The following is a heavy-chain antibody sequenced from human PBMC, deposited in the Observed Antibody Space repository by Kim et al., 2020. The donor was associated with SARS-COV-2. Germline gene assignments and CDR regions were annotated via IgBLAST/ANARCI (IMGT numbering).Heavy chain of an antibody. CDR3: AKDGDPSRTSFSHYFDY. J-gene: IGHJ4*01. D-gene: IGHD2-2*01. CDR1: GFTFSTYA. Sequence: GGSLRLSCAGSGFTFSTYAMNWVRQAPGKGLEWVSAISGSGGSTYYADSVKGRFTISRDNSKNTLYLQMNSLRTEDTAIYYCAKDGDPSRTSFSHYFDY. V-gene: IGHV3-23*01. CDR2: ISGSGGST.